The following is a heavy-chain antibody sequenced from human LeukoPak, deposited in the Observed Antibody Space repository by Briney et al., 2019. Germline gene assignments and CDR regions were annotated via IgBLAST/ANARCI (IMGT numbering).Heavy chain of an antibody. CDR2: ISTYTGYS. J-gene: IGHJ4*02. V-gene: IGHV1-18*01. CDR3: AKNSSGGYSDY. D-gene: IGHD6-19*01. Sequence: ASVNVSCKASGFNFATFGITWLRQAPGHGLEWMGWISTYTGYSKYAQNLQGRVTMTADTSTSTAYMELSSLRSDDTAVYYCAKNSSGGYSDYWGQGTLVTVSS. CDR1: GFNFATFG.